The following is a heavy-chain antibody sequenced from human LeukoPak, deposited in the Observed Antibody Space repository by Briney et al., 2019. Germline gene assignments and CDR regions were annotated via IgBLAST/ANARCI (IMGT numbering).Heavy chain of an antibody. J-gene: IGHJ6*02. CDR1: GGSISSYY. CDR2: IYYSGST. Sequence: SETLSLTCTVSGGSISSYYWSWIRQPPGKGLEWIGYIYYSGSTNYNPSLKSRVTISVDTSKNQFSLKLSSVTAADTAVYYCARGQDIVVVPAAINYYYGMDVWGQGTTVTVFS. CDR3: ARGQDIVVVPAAINYYYGMDV. V-gene: IGHV4-59*01. D-gene: IGHD2-2*01.